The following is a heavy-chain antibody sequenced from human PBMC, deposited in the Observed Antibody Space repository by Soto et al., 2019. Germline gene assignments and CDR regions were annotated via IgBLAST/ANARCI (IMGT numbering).Heavy chain of an antibody. CDR1: GGSISSSNC. Sequence: SETLSLTCAVSGGSISSSNCLSWVRQRPGKGLEWIGEIYHSGSTNYNPSLKSRVTISVDKSKNQFSLKLSSVTAADTAVYYCARAYSSSWSYYYYGMDVWGQGTTVTVS. CDR2: IYHSGST. J-gene: IGHJ6*02. V-gene: IGHV4-4*02. D-gene: IGHD6-13*01. CDR3: ARAYSSSWSYYYYGMDV.